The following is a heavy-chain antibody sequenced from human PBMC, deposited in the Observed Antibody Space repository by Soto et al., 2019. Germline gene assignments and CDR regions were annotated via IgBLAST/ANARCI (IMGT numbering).Heavy chain of an antibody. CDR1: GFTYSTYT. J-gene: IGHJ3*02. Sequence: GGSLRLSCAASGFTYSTYTMHWVRQAPGKGLEWVAVISYDGSNKYYADSVKGRFTISRDNSKNTLYLQMNSLRAEDTAVYYCARTHYDFWSGGDPDAFDIWGQGTMVTVSS. V-gene: IGHV3-30-3*01. CDR3: ARTHYDFWSGGDPDAFDI. D-gene: IGHD3-3*01. CDR2: ISYDGSNK.